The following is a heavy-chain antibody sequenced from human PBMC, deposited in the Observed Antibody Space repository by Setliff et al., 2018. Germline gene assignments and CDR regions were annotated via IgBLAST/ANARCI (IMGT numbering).Heavy chain of an antibody. J-gene: IGHJ5*02. Sequence: SVKVSCKVSGYTLTELSRHWVRQAPGQGLEWMGGIIPIFGTANYAQKFQGRVTITADESTSTAYMELSSLRSEDTAVYYCARGYRGYYNFWSGSQGANWFDPWGQGTLVTVSS. D-gene: IGHD3-3*01. V-gene: IGHV1-69*13. CDR1: GYTLTELS. CDR3: ARGYRGYYNFWSGSQGANWFDP. CDR2: IIPIFGTA.